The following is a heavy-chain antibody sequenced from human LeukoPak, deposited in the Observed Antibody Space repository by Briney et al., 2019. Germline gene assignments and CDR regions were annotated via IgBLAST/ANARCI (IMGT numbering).Heavy chain of an antibody. J-gene: IGHJ3*02. CDR2: INPNSGGT. D-gene: IGHD3-9*01. CDR3: ARTFYDILTGYYNDAFDI. Sequence: ASVKVSCKASGYTFTSYGISWVRQAPGQGLEWMGWINPNSGGTNYAQKFQGRVTMTRDTSISTAYMELSRLRSDDTAVYYCARTFYDILTGYYNDAFDIWGQGTMVTVSS. CDR1: GYTFTSYG. V-gene: IGHV1-2*02.